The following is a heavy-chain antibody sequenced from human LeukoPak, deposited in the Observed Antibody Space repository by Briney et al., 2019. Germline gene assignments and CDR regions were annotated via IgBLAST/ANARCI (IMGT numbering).Heavy chain of an antibody. CDR2: IYPGDSDT. D-gene: IGHD6-19*01. Sequence: KVSCKASGYTFTSYWIGWVRQMPGKGLEWMGNIYPGDSDTRYSPSFQGQVTISADKSISTAYLQWSSLKASDTAMYYCARRSGSSGWYFDYWGQGTLVTVSS. CDR3: ARRSGSSGWYFDY. CDR1: GYTFTSYW. J-gene: IGHJ4*02. V-gene: IGHV5-51*01.